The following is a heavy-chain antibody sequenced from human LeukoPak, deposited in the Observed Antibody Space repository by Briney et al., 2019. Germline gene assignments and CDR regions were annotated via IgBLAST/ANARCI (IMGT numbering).Heavy chain of an antibody. V-gene: IGHV4-30-2*03. CDR1: GGSISSGGYS. CDR2: IYHSGST. J-gene: IGHJ4*02. Sequence: SQTLSLTCAVSGGSISSGGYSWSWIRQPPGKGLEWIGYIYHSGSTYYNPSLKSRVTISVDTSKNQFSLKLSSVTAADTAVYYCARRSREFAQPFDYWGQGTLVTVSS. CDR3: ARRSREFAQPFDY. D-gene: IGHD1-26*01.